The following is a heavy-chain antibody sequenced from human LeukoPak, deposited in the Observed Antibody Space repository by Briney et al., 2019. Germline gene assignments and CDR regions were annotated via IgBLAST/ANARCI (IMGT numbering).Heavy chain of an antibody. D-gene: IGHD6-19*01. CDR2: IYHSGST. V-gene: IGHV4-30-2*01. J-gene: IGHJ4*02. Sequence: SQTLSLTCAVSGGSISSGGYSWSWIRQPPGKGLEWFGYIYHSGSTYYNPSLKSRVTISVDRSKNQFSLKLSSVTAADTAVYYCAREDSVAGKAAPYFDYWGQGTLVTVSS. CDR3: AREDSVAGKAAPYFDY. CDR1: GGSISSGGYS.